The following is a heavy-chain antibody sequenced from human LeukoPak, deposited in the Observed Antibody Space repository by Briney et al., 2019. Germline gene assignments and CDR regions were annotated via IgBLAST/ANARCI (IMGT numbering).Heavy chain of an antibody. Sequence: SETLSLTCTVSGGSNNSYYWSWIRQPPGKGLEWIGYIYYIGSTNYNPSLRGRATISVDTSNNQFYLKLSSVTAADTAVYYCARRGYSSGSNWFDPWGQGTLVTVSS. CDR2: IYYIGST. D-gene: IGHD6-19*01. J-gene: IGHJ5*02. CDR3: ARRGYSSGSNWFDP. CDR1: GGSNNSYY. V-gene: IGHV4-59*08.